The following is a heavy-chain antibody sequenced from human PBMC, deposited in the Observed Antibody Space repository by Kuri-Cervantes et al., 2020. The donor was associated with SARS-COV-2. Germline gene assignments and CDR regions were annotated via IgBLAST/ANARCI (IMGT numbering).Heavy chain of an antibody. CDR2: INPNTGGP. V-gene: IGHV1-2*02. D-gene: IGHD3-10*01. CDR3: ARDWAYVDPGYFDY. J-gene: IGHJ4*02. Sequence: ASVKVSCKASGYTFTGYYIHWVRQAPGQGLEWMGWINPNTGGPNYAQKFQGRVTMTRDTSISTAYMELSRLRSDDTAVYYCARDWAYVDPGYFDYWGQGTLVTVSS. CDR1: GYTFTGYY.